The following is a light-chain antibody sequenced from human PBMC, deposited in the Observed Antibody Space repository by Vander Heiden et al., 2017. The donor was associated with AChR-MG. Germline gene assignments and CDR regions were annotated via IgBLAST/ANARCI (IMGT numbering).Light chain of an antibody. V-gene: IGKV3-15*01. CDR2: GAS. CDR1: KIVSRH. CDR3: QQYYTWPPIA. J-gene: IGKJ5*01. Sequence: EIVMPQSQATLSVSPGKRASLSCRPSKIVSRHLAWYVRKPGQAPRILIYGASTRATGIPARFSGTGSGAEFTLTISSLQSEDFAVYNCQQYYTWPPIASGQGTRLEIK.